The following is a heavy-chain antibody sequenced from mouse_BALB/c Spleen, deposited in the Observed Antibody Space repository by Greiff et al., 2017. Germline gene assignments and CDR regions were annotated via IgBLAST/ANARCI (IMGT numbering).Heavy chain of an antibody. Sequence: EVQLVESGGGLVRPGGSRKLSCAASGFTFSSFGMHWVRQAPEKGLEWVAYISSGSSTIYYADTVKGRFTIARDNPKNTLFLQMISLRSEDTAVYYCASSHYYGYGAYWGQGTLVTVSA. J-gene: IGHJ3*01. V-gene: IGHV5-17*02. D-gene: IGHD1-2*01. CDR1: GFTFSSFG. CDR3: ASSHYYGYGAY. CDR2: ISSGSSTI.